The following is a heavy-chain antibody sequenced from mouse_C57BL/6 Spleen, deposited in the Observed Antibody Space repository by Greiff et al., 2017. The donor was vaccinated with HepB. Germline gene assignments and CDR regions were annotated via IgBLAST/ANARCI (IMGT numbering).Heavy chain of an antibody. CDR1: GYTFTSYW. CDR3: AREGSGDSSGPFAY. J-gene: IGHJ3*01. D-gene: IGHD3-2*02. CDR2: IDPSDSYT. V-gene: IGHV1-59*01. Sequence: VQLQQSGAELVRPGTSVKLSCKASGYTFTSYWMHWVKQRPGQGLEWIGVIDPSDSYTNYNQKFKGKATLTVDTSSSTAYMQLSSLTSEDSAVYYCAREGSGDSSGPFAYWGQGTLVTVSA.